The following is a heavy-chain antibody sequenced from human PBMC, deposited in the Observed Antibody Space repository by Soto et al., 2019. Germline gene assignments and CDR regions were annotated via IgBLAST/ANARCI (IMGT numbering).Heavy chain of an antibody. Sequence: EVQLVESGGDLIQPGGSLSISCAASGFTFSTSWMHWVRQTPGEGLAWVSRINSDGTTINYADSVKGRFTISRDNAKNTLYLQMNSLRADDTAMYYCTRAGSYRFDYWGQGTLVTVSS. J-gene: IGHJ4*02. CDR1: GFTFSTSW. CDR2: INSDGTTI. V-gene: IGHV3-74*01. CDR3: TRAGSYRFDY. D-gene: IGHD1-26*01.